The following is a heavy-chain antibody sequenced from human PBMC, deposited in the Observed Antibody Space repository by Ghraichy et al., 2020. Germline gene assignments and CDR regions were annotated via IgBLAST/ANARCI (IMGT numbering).Heavy chain of an antibody. D-gene: IGHD3-10*01. CDR3: AKATMVRGVIY. CDR1: GFTFSSYA. J-gene: IGHJ4*02. Sequence: GGSLRLSCAASGFTFSSYAMSWVRQAPGKGLEWVSAISGRGGSTYYADSVKGRFTISRDNSKNTLYLQMNSLRAEDTAVYYCAKATMVRGVIYWGQGTLVTVSS. V-gene: IGHV3-23*01. CDR2: ISGRGGST.